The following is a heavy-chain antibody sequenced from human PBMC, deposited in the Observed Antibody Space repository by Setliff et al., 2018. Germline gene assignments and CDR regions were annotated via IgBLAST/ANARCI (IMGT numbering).Heavy chain of an antibody. CDR2: IYIGGSA. Sequence: SETLSLTCTVSGGSISSYYWSWIRQPAGKGLGWIGHIYIGGSANYNPSLKSRVTMSIDTSKNQFSLKLNSVTAADMAVYYCAREQWLDPPGYYYMDVWAKGTTGTVSS. J-gene: IGHJ6*03. V-gene: IGHV4-4*07. CDR1: GGSISSYY. D-gene: IGHD6-19*01. CDR3: AREQWLDPPGYYYMDV.